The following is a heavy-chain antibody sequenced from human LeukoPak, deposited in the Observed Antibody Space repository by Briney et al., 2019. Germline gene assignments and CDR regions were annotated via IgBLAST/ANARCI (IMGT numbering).Heavy chain of an antibody. CDR2: IYYSGTT. CDR3: ARGVYIAAAQYGY. Sequence: PSETLSLTCTVSGGSIGSYYWSWIRQPPGKGLEWIGYIYYSGTTNYNPSLKSRVTISVDTSKNQFSLKLSSVTAADTAVYYCARGVYIAAAQYGYWGQGTLVAVSS. D-gene: IGHD6-13*01. CDR1: GGSIGSYY. V-gene: IGHV4-59*01. J-gene: IGHJ4*02.